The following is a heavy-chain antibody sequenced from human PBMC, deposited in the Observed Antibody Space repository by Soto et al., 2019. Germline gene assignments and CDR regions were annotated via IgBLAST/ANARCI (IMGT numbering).Heavy chain of an antibody. CDR3: ARQDGSGIYYFDS. CDR2: IYPGDSDT. CDR1: GYSFTIYW. D-gene: IGHD3-10*01. V-gene: IGHV5-51*01. Sequence: ESLKISCKASGYSFTIYWIGWVRQMPGKGLEWMGIIYPGDSDTRYSPSFQGQVTISVDKSISTAYLQWSSLKASDTAIYYCARQDGSGIYYFDSWGQGTLVTVSS. J-gene: IGHJ4*02.